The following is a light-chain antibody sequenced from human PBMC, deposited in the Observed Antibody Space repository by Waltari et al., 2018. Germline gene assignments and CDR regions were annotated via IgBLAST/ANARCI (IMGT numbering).Light chain of an antibody. J-gene: IGKJ3*01. CDR1: QSISSY. CDR3: QQSYSTPRVT. CDR2: AAS. Sequence: DIQMTQSPSSLSASVGARATITCRASQSISSYLNWYQQKPGKAPKLLIYAASSLQSGVPSRFSGSGSGTDFTLTISSLQPEDFATYYCQQSYSTPRVTFGPGTKVDIK. V-gene: IGKV1-39*01.